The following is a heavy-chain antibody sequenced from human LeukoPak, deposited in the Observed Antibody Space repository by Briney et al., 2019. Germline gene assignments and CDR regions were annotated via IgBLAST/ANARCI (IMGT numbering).Heavy chain of an antibody. CDR1: AFTFSSHW. D-gene: IGHD3-3*01. J-gene: IGHJ3*02. CDR3: ARSRTSSGVVIMGAFDI. V-gene: IGHV3-7*01. CDR2: IKKDGTEK. Sequence: GGSLRLSCAASAFTFSSHWMSWVRQAPGKGLEWVANIKKDGTEKDYADSVKGRFTISRDNAKNSLYLEVNSLRAEDTAVYYCARSRTSSGVVIMGAFDIWGQGTMVTVS.